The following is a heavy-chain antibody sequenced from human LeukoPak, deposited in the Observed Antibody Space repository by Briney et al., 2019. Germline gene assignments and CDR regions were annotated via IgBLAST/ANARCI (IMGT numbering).Heavy chain of an antibody. CDR2: ISGSGTIT. CDR1: GFTFSDYY. Sequence: GGSLRLSCAASGFTFSDYYMAWIRQAPGKGLNWVSYISGSGTITYYADSLKGRFTISRDNAKNSLFLQMDSLRAEDTAVYYCVRILEGYSYYMDAWGKGTTVLVSS. V-gene: IGHV3-11*04. CDR3: VRILEGYSYYMDA. J-gene: IGHJ6*03.